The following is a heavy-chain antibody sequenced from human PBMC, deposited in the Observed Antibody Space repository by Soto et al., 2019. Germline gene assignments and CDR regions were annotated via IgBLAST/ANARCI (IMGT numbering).Heavy chain of an antibody. CDR2: IIGSGGST. V-gene: IGHV3-23*01. CDR3: AKDIVVVPAAIHY. CDR1: GFTFSSYA. D-gene: IGHD2-2*01. Sequence: GGSLRLSCSASGFTFSSYAMSWFRQAPGKGLEWVSAIIGSGGSTYYADSVKGRFTISRDNSKNTLYLQMNSLRAEDTALYYCAKDIVVVPAAIHYWGQGTLVTVS. J-gene: IGHJ4*02.